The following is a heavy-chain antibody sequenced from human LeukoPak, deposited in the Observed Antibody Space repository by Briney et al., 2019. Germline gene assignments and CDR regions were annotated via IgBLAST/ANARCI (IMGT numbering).Heavy chain of an antibody. V-gene: IGHV3-53*01. CDR1: AFTVSDNY. D-gene: IGHD1-1*01. CDR2: LYSGGNA. J-gene: IGHJ6*02. Sequence: GGSLRLSCAASAFTVSDNYMSWVRQAPGKGLEWVSILYSGGNAYYTDSVKGRFTISRDNSRNTVYLQMNSLRAGDTAVYFCARTTGARTFYFNGMDVWGQGTTVTVSS. CDR3: ARTTGARTFYFNGMDV.